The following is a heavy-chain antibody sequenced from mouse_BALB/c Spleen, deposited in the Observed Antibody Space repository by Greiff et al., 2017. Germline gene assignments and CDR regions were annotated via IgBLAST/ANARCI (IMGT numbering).Heavy chain of an antibody. D-gene: IGHD2-14*01. V-gene: IGHV2-2*02. J-gene: IGHJ3*01. CDR1: GFSLTSYG. Sequence: QVQLKESGPGLVQPSQSLSITCTVSGFSLTSYGVHWVRQSPGKGLEWLGVIWSGGSTDYNEAFISRLSISKDNSKSQVFFKMNSLQANDTAIYYCARTRDYRYDGFAYWGQGTLVTVSA. CDR3: ARTRDYRYDGFAY. CDR2: IWSGGST.